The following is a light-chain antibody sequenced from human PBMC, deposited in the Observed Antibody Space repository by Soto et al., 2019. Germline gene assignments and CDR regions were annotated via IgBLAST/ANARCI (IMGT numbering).Light chain of an antibody. CDR3: QQYGANSPRT. J-gene: IGKJ1*01. Sequence: DIQVTQSPSTLSACVGDRVTISCRASQNINDLLAWYQQKSGKAPKVLIYKASSLESGVPSRFSGSGSGTGFTLTISSLQTEDFATYYCQQYGANSPRTFGQGTKVEIK. CDR2: KAS. V-gene: IGKV1-5*03. CDR1: QNINDL.